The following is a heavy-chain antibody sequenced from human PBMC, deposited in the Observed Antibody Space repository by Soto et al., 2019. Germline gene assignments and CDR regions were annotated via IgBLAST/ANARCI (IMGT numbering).Heavy chain of an antibody. CDR3: ARGRGRVTYYYGSGYYYMDV. CDR1: GGSFSGYY. Sequence: PSETLSLTCAVYGGSFSGYYWGWIRQPPGKGLEWIGEINHSGSTNYNPSLKSRVTISVDTSKNQFSLKLSSVTAADTAVYYCARGRGRVTYYYGSGYYYMDVWGKGTTVTVSS. V-gene: IGHV4-34*01. J-gene: IGHJ6*03. D-gene: IGHD3-10*01. CDR2: INHSGST.